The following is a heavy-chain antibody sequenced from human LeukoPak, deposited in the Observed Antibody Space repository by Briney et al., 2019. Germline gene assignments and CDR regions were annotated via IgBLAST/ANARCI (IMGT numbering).Heavy chain of an antibody. D-gene: IGHD3-3*01. Sequence: GFLRLSCAASGLTVSSNEMSWVRQAPGKGLEWVSVIYSGGSTYYADSVKGRFTISRDNSKNTLYLQMNSLRAEDTAVYYCARAYYDFWSGFFFDYWGQGTLVTVSS. CDR1: GLTVSSNE. V-gene: IGHV3-53*01. CDR3: ARAYYDFWSGFFFDY. CDR2: IYSGGST. J-gene: IGHJ4*02.